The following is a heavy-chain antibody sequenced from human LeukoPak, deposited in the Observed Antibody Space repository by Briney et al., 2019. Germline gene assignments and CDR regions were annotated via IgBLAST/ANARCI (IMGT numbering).Heavy chain of an antibody. CDR3: AREVGWLHPEGSFDF. CDR2: IFHNGST. V-gene: IGHV4-38-2*02. J-gene: IGHJ3*01. CDR1: GYSISSGFH. D-gene: IGHD5-12*01. Sequence: SETLSLTCTVSGYSISSGFHWGWIRQPPGKGLEWIGNIFHNGSTYYNPSLKGRVTMSVDTSKNYFSLKMGSVTAADTAVYYCAREVGWLHPEGSFDFWGQGTMVTVSS.